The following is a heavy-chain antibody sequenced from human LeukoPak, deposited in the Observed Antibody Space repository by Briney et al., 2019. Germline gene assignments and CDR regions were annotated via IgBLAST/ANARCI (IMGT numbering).Heavy chain of an antibody. J-gene: IGHJ4*02. CDR2: ISSSSSTI. V-gene: IGHV3-48*01. CDR1: GFTFSSYS. CDR3: ASIAAASTLDY. Sequence: GGSLRLSCAASGFTFSSYSMNWVRQAPGKGLEWVSYISSSSSTIYYADSVKGRFTISRDNAKNSLYLQMNSLRAEDTAVYYCASIAAASTLDYWGQGTLVTVSS. D-gene: IGHD6-13*01.